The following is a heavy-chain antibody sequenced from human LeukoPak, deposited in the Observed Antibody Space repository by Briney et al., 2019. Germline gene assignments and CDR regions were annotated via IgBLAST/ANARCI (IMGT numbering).Heavy chain of an antibody. J-gene: IGHJ4*02. Sequence: SETLSLTCTVSGGSISSYYWSWIRQPPGKGLEWIGYIYYSGSTNYNPSLKSRVTMSVDTSKNQFSLKLSSVTAADTAVYYCASSGYSSGGTIDYWGQGTLVTVSS. CDR2: IYYSGST. V-gene: IGHV4-59*01. D-gene: IGHD6-19*01. CDR1: GGSISSYY. CDR3: ASSGYSSGGTIDY.